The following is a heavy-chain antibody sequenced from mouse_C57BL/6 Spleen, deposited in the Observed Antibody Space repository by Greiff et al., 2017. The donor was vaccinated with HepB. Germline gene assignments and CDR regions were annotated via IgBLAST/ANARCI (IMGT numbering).Heavy chain of an antibody. D-gene: IGHD1-3*01. CDR1: GYTFTDYY. CDR3: ARSGGSDGLAY. CDR2: INPNNGGT. Sequence: EVQLQQSGPELVKPGASVKISCKASGYTFTDYYMNWVKQSHGKSLEWIGDINPNNGGTSYNQKFKGKATLTVDKSSSTAYMELRSLTSEDSAVYYCARSGGSDGLAYWGQGTLVTVSA. J-gene: IGHJ3*01. V-gene: IGHV1-26*01.